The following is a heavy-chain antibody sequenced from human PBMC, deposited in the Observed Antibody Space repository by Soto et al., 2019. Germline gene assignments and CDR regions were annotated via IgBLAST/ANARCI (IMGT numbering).Heavy chain of an antibody. CDR1: GGSVSSGSYY. V-gene: IGHV4-61*01. J-gene: IGHJ5*02. D-gene: IGHD1-26*01. Sequence: SETLSLTCTVSGGSVSSGSYYWSWIRQPPGKGLEWIGYTYYSGSTNYNPSLKSRVTISVDTSKNQFSLKLGSVTAADTAVYYCARFLVGASRGGWFDPWGQGTLVTVSS. CDR3: ARFLVGASRGGWFDP. CDR2: TYYSGST.